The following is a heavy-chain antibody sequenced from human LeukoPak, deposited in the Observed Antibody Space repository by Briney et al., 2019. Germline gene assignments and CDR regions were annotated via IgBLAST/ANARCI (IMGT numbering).Heavy chain of an antibody. CDR3: ARDFLWLVDY. Sequence: GGSLRLSCAASGFDFINFHIHWVRQAPGKGLEWLGFVSKDGNNIYYADSVKGRFTISRDNSKSTLYLQMNSLRADDTAIYYCARDFLWLVDYWGQGTLVTVSS. CDR2: VSKDGNNI. J-gene: IGHJ4*02. V-gene: IGHV3-30-3*01. D-gene: IGHD6-19*01. CDR1: GFDFINFH.